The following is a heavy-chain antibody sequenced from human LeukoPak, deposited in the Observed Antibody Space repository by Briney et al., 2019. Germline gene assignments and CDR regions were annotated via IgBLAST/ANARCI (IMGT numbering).Heavy chain of an antibody. Sequence: GGSLRLSCAASGFTFSSYWMHWVRQAPGKGLVWVSRINSDGSSTSYADSVKGRFTISRDNAKNTLYLQMSSLRAEDTAVYYCARGDDFWSGYYWPFDYWGQGTLVTVSS. CDR2: INSDGSST. D-gene: IGHD3-3*01. CDR3: ARGDDFWSGYYWPFDY. CDR1: GFTFSSYW. J-gene: IGHJ4*02. V-gene: IGHV3-74*01.